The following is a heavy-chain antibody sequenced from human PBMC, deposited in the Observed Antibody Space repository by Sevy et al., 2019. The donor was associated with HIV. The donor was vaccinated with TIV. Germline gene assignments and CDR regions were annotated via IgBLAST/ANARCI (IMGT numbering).Heavy chain of an antibody. CDR1: GYTFTTYG. V-gene: IGHV1-18*01. CDR2: ISAYNGNT. Sequence: ASVKVSCKPSGYTFTTYGINWVRQAPGQGLEWMGWISAYNGNTNYAQKLQGRVTMTRDTSTRTAYMELRSLRSDDTAFDYCARKRNLVVPSDPWGQGTLVTVSS. D-gene: IGHD2-21*01. CDR3: ARKRNLVVPSDP. J-gene: IGHJ5*02.